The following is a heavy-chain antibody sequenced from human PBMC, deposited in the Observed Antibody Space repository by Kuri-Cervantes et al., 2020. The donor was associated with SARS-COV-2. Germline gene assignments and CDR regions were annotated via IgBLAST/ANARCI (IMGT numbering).Heavy chain of an antibody. CDR3: AKDRKVAARGYFDY. Sequence: GESLKISCAASGFTFSSYSMNWVRQAPGKGLEWVSSISSSSSYIYYADSVKGRFTISRDNAKNSLYLQMNSLRAEDTAVYYCAKDRKVAARGYFDYWGQGTLVTVSS. CDR1: GFTFSSYS. CDR2: ISSSSSYI. J-gene: IGHJ4*02. D-gene: IGHD6-6*01. V-gene: IGHV3-21*01.